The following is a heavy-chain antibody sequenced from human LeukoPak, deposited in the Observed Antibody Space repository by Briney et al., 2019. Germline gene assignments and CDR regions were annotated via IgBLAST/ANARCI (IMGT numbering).Heavy chain of an antibody. V-gene: IGHV3-20*04. J-gene: IGHJ4*02. Sequence: PGGSRRLSCAASGFTFDDYGMSWLRQAPGKGLEWVSGINWNGGSTGYADSVKGRFTISRDNAKNSLYLQMNSLRAEDTALYYCARDLEYCSSTSCYTGMDYWGQGTLVTVSS. CDR3: ARDLEYCSSTSCYTGMDY. CDR1: GFTFDDYG. CDR2: INWNGGST. D-gene: IGHD2-2*01.